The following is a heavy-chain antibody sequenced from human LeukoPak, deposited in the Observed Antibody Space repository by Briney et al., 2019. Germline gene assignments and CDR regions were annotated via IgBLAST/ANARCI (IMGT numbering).Heavy chain of an antibody. V-gene: IGHV4-39*01. CDR1: GGSISSSSYY. D-gene: IGHD3-10*01. Sequence: SETLSLTCTVSGGSISSSSYYWGWIRQPPGKGLEWIGSINYSGVTYYNPSLKSRVTISVDTSKNQFSLKLNSVTAADTAVYYCARQGNRPGRSGSYLYFFDYWGQGALVSVSS. CDR2: INYSGVT. CDR3: ARQGNRPGRSGSYLYFFDY. J-gene: IGHJ4*02.